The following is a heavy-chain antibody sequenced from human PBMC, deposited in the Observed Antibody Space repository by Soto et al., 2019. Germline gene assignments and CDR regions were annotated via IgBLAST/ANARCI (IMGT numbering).Heavy chain of an antibody. Sequence: QLQLQESGSGLVKPSQTLSLTCAVSGGSISSGGYSWSWIRQPPGKGLEWIGYIYHSGRTYYNPSLKIRVPISVDRSKNQFSQKLSAVAAADTAVYYCARGGDDSSGSFDYWGQGTLVTVSS. CDR3: ARGGDDSSGSFDY. D-gene: IGHD3-22*01. CDR2: IYHSGRT. CDR1: GGSISSGGYS. V-gene: IGHV4-30-2*01. J-gene: IGHJ4*02.